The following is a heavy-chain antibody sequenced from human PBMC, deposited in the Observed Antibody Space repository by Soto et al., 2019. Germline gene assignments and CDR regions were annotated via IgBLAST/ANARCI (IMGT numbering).Heavy chain of an antibody. CDR2: ISAYNGNT. J-gene: IGHJ4*02. CDR3: ARIPAREVLQWFAGKGCYFAY. V-gene: IGHV1-18*01. Sequence: ASVKVSCKASGYTFTSYGISWVRQAPGQGLEWMGWISAYNGNTNYAQKLQGRVTMTTDTSTSTAYMELRSLRSDDTAVYYCARIPAREVLQWFAGKGCYFAYWGQGTLVTVSS. CDR1: GYTFTSYG. D-gene: IGHD3-10*01.